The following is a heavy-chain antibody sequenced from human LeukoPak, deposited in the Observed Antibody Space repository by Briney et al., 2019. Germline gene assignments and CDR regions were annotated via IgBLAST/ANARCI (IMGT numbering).Heavy chain of an antibody. CDR3: ASSRDVLTGVFDY. CDR1: GGTFSSYA. V-gene: IGHV1-69*04. Sequence: SVKVPCKASGGTFSSYAISWVRQAPGQGLEWMGRIIPIFGIANYAQKFQGRVTITADKSTSTAYMELSSLRSEDTAVYYCASSRDVLTGVFDYWGQGTLVTVSS. J-gene: IGHJ4*02. CDR2: IIPIFGIA. D-gene: IGHD2-21*02.